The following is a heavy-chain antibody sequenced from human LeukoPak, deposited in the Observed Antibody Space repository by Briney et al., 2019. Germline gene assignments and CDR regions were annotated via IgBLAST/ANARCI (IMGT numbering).Heavy chain of an antibody. CDR1: GYTLTELS. Sequence: GASVKVSCKVSGYTLTELSMHWVRQAPGKGLEWMGGFDPEDGETIYAQKFQGRVTMTEDTSTDTAYMELSSLRSEDTAVYYCATRKASEWELSAFDIWGQGTMVTVSS. J-gene: IGHJ3*02. D-gene: IGHD1-26*01. CDR3: ATRKASEWELSAFDI. CDR2: FDPEDGET. V-gene: IGHV1-24*01.